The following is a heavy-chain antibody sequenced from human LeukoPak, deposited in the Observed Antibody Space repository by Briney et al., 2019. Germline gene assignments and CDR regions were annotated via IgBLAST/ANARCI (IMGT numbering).Heavy chain of an antibody. Sequence: GGSLRLSCAASGFTVSSNYMSWVRQAPGKGLEWVSVIYSGGSTYYADSVKGRFTISRDNSKNTLYLQMNSLRAEDTAVYYCARDNERQLVDYYGMDVWGQGTTVTVSS. CDR2: IYSGGST. D-gene: IGHD6-6*01. V-gene: IGHV3-66*01. J-gene: IGHJ6*02. CDR3: ARDNERQLVDYYGMDV. CDR1: GFTVSSNY.